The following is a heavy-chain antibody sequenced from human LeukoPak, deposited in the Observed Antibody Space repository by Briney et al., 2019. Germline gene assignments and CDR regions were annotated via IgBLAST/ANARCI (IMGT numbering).Heavy chain of an antibody. CDR1: GYTLTSYA. J-gene: IGHJ4*02. CDR2: INAGNGNT. Sequence: GASVKVSCKASGYTLTSYAMHWVRQAPGQRLEWMGWINAGNGNTKYSQRFQGRVTITRDTSASTAYMELSSLRSEDTAVYYCARGGVQPDPELDYWGQGTLVTVSS. V-gene: IGHV1-3*01. D-gene: IGHD6-13*01. CDR3: ARGGVQPDPELDY.